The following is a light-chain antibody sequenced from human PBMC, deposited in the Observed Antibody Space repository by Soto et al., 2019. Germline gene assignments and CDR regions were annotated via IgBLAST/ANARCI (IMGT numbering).Light chain of an antibody. CDR1: QSVSSY. CDR3: QQRSKWPPIT. V-gene: IGKV3-11*01. J-gene: IGKJ5*01. Sequence: EIVLTQSPVTLSLSPGESATLSCRASQSVSSYLAWYQQKPGQAPRRLIYDASNRATGIPARFSGGGSGTDFTLTIDNLEPEDFAIYYCQQRSKWPPITFGQGTRLEIK. CDR2: DAS.